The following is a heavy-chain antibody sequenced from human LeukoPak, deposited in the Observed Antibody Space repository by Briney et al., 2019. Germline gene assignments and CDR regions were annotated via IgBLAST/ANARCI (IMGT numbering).Heavy chain of an antibody. V-gene: IGHV1-69*13. CDR3: ARDWGYGGTEPYFDY. D-gene: IGHD4-23*01. Sequence: SVKVSCKASGGTFSSYAISWVRQAPGQGLEWMGGTIPIFGTANYAQKFQGRVTITADESTSTAYMELSSLRSEDTAVYYCARDWGYGGTEPYFDYWGQGTLVTASS. CDR2: TIPIFGTA. CDR1: GGTFSSYA. J-gene: IGHJ4*02.